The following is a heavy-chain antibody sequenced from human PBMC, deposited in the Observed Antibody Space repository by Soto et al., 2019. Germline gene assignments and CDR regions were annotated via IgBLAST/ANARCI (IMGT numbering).Heavy chain of an antibody. CDR1: GFTFASYN. D-gene: IGHD3-22*01. CDR2: ISRHSDYI. Sequence: GGSLRLSCASSGFTFASYNMLWVRQGPGKGLEWVSSISRHSDYIYYADSVKGRFTVSRDNAKNSLFLEMTILRADDTAVYYCARGGSTETQTDGDSYHYYPLDFWGQGTTVTVSS. CDR3: ARGGSTETQTDGDSYHYYPLDF. J-gene: IGHJ6*02. V-gene: IGHV3-21*04.